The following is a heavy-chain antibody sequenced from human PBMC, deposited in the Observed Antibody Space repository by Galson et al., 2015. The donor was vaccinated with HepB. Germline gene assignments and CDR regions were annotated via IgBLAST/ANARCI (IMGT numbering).Heavy chain of an antibody. J-gene: IGHJ6*03. CDR3: ARGLRRVAAGWGGTAMVKQTNYYMDV. D-gene: IGHD5-18*01. CDR1: GYTFTSYD. CDR2: MNPNSGNT. V-gene: IGHV1-8*01. Sequence: SVKVSCKASGYTFTSYDINWVRQATGQGLEWMGWMNPNSGNTGYAQKFQGRVTMTRNTSISTAYMELSSLRSEDTAVYYCARGLRRVAAGWGGTAMVKQTNYYMDVWGKGTTVTVSS.